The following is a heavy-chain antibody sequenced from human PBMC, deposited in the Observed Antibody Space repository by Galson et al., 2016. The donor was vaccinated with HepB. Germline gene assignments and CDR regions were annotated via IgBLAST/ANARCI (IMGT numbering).Heavy chain of an antibody. CDR2: IFYTGSA. D-gene: IGHD1-1*01. CDR3: ATPLETQRHVFDP. CDR1: GGSVSSSRYY. V-gene: IGHV4-39*01. Sequence: SETLSLTCTVSGGSVSSSRYYWGWFRQPPGKGLEWIGSIFYTGSAYYNPSLKSRVTISVDTSKNQFSLRMSSVTAADTAVYYCATPLETQRHVFDPWGQGTLVTVSS. J-gene: IGHJ5*02.